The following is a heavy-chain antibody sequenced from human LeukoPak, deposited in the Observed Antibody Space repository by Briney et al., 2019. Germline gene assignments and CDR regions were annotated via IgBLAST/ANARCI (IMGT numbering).Heavy chain of an antibody. CDR1: GFTFSSYA. J-gene: IGHJ4*02. CDR2: ISYDGSNK. CDR3: ARGSVAAAGTSGY. D-gene: IGHD6-13*01. Sequence: GRSLRLSCAASGFTFSSYAMHWVRQAPGKGLEWVAVISYDGSNKYYADSVKGRFTISRDNSKNTLYLQMNSLRAEDTAVYYCARGSVAAAGTSGYWGQGTLVTVSS. V-gene: IGHV3-30-3*01.